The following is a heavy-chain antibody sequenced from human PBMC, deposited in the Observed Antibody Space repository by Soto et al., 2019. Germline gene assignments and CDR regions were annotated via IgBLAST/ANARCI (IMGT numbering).Heavy chain of an antibody. J-gene: IGHJ6*02. Sequence: VGSLRLSCAASGFTFISYGMHWVRQAPGKGLEWVAVIWYDGSNKYYADSVKGRFTISRDNSKNTLNLQMNSLRAEDTAVYTCARDGSGSFINYYYYGMDVWGQGTTVTVSS. CDR2: IWYDGSNK. V-gene: IGHV3-33*01. D-gene: IGHD3-10*01. CDR1: GFTFISYG. CDR3: ARDGSGSFINYYYYGMDV.